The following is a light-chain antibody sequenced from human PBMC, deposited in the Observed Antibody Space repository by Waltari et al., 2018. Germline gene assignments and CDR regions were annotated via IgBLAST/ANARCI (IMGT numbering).Light chain of an antibody. V-gene: IGKV3-11*01. CDR2: DAS. CDR1: QSVGTS. CDR3: QQRNNWLYT. Sequence: EIILIQSPGSLSLSPGERATLSCRASQSVGTSLAWYQHKPGQAPRLLIFDASVRATGIPARFSGGGSGTDFTLTISSLEPDDFGVYYCQQRNNWLYTFGQGTKLENK. J-gene: IGKJ2*01.